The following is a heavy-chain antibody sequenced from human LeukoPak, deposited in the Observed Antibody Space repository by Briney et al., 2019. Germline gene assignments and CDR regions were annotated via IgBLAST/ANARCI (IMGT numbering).Heavy chain of an antibody. Sequence: SETLSLTCTVSGGSISNYYWTWIRQPAGKGLEWIGRVYASGSTNYNPSLKSRVTTSVDTSKNQFSLNLTSVTAADTAVYYCARHDAGIAARPFDNWGQGTLVTVSS. CDR3: ARHDAGIAARPFDN. J-gene: IGHJ4*02. CDR2: VYASGST. D-gene: IGHD6-6*01. V-gene: IGHV4-4*07. CDR1: GGSISNYY.